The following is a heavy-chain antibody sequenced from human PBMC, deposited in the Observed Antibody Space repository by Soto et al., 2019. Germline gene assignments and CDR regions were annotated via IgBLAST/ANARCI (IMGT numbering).Heavy chain of an antibody. CDR1: GYTFTSYY. V-gene: IGHV1-46*03. D-gene: IGHD5-12*01. J-gene: IGHJ6*03. CDR3: AREGNVDIVATIRGYYYYYMDV. Sequence: ASVKVSCKASGYTFTSYYMHWVRQAPGQGLEWKGTINPSGGSTSYAQKFQGRVTMTRDTSTSTVYMELSSLRSEDTAVYYCAREGNVDIVATIRGYYYYYMDVWGEGTTVTVSS. CDR2: INPSGGST.